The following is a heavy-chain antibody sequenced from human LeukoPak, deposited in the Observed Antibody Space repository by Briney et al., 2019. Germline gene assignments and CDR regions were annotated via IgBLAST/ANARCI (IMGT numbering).Heavy chain of an antibody. CDR2: ISHSSSII. CDR1: GFTFRTYG. Sequence: GGALRLSCAASGFTFRTYGMNWVRQAPGKGLEWVSYISHSSSIIHYADSVKGRFTISRDDAENSLYLQMNSLRDEDTAVYYCARVGLGHNYNNLFDPWGQGTLVSVSS. D-gene: IGHD1-1*01. V-gene: IGHV3-48*02. CDR3: ARVGLGHNYNNLFDP. J-gene: IGHJ5*02.